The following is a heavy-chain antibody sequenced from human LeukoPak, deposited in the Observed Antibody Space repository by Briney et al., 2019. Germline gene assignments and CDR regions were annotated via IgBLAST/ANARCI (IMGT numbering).Heavy chain of an antibody. Sequence: GTSVKVSCKASGFTFTSSAMQWVRQARGQRLEWIGWIAAGSGNTNYAQKFQERVTITRDMSTSTAYMELSSLRSEDTAVYYCAAADVNVLLWFGESWGQGTLVTVSS. J-gene: IGHJ5*02. CDR2: IAAGSGNT. D-gene: IGHD3-10*01. V-gene: IGHV1-58*02. CDR1: GFTFTSSA. CDR3: AAADVNVLLWFGES.